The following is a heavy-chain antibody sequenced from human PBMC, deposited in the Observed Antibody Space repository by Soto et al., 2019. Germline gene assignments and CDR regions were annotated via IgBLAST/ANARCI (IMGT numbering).Heavy chain of an antibody. V-gene: IGHV4-34*01. CDR3: ARIAAARRLDV. Sequence: SETLSLTCAVYGGSFSGYYWSWIRQPPGKGLEWIGEINHSGSTNYNPSLKSRVTISVDTSKNQFSLKLSSVTAADTAVYYCARIAAARRLDVWGQGTTVTVSS. D-gene: IGHD6-13*01. J-gene: IGHJ6*02. CDR1: GGSFSGYY. CDR2: INHSGST.